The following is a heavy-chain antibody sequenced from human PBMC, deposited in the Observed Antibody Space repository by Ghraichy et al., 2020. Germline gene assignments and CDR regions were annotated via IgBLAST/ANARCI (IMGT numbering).Heavy chain of an antibody. Sequence: GGSLRLSCAASGFTLSNYWMHWVRQAPGRGLVWVSRIKSDGSSTIYADSVKGRFTISRDNAKNTLYLQMHSLRAEDTAVYYCAREYCSGGRCYYGTGGSHFDYWGQGTLVTVSS. V-gene: IGHV3-74*01. D-gene: IGHD2-15*01. J-gene: IGHJ4*02. CDR2: IKSDGSST. CDR3: AREYCSGGRCYYGTGGSHFDY. CDR1: GFTLSNYW.